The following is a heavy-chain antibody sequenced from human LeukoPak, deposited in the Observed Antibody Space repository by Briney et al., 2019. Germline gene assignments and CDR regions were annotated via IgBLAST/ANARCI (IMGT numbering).Heavy chain of an antibody. J-gene: IGHJ4*02. V-gene: IGHV1-24*01. CDR1: GYTLTELS. CDR3: ATDPLRERARYYFDY. Sequence: ASVKVSCKVSGYTLTELSMHWVRQAPGKGLEWMGGFDPEDGETIYAQKFQGRVTMTEDTSTDTAYMELSSLRSEDTAVYYCATDPLRERARYYFDYWGQGTLVTASS. CDR2: FDPEDGET. D-gene: IGHD3-10*01.